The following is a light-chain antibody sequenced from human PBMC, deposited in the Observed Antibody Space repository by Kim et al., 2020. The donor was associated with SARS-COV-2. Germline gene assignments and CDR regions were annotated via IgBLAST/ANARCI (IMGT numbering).Light chain of an antibody. CDR1: QSVSSNS. CDR3: QYYGSSLIT. Sequence: EIVLTQSPGTLSLSPGERATLSCRASQSVSSNSLAWYQQKGGQAPRLLIYGASNSATGIPDRISGRGSATDFTLTISRLEPEDFALYYCQYYGSSLITFGQGTRLEIK. V-gene: IGKV3-20*01. J-gene: IGKJ5*01. CDR2: GAS.